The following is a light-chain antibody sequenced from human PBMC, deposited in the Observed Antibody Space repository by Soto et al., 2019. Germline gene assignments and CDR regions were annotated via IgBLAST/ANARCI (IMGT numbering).Light chain of an antibody. CDR3: QQRSNWPRDS. J-gene: IGKJ2*01. V-gene: IGKV3-11*01. Sequence: EIVLTQSPATLSLSPGERATLSCRASQSVSFYLAWYQQKPGQAPRLLIYDASNRATGVPARFSGSGSGTDFTLTISSRDPEDFAVYYCQQRSNWPRDSFGQGTKLEIK. CDR2: DAS. CDR1: QSVSFY.